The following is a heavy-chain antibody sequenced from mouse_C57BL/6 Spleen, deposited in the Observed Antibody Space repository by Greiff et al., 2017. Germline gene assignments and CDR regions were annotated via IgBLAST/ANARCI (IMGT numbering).Heavy chain of an antibody. V-gene: IGHV10-1*01. CDR3: VRSYYGYAMDY. Sequence: EVQRVESGGGLVQPKGSLKLSCAASGFSFNTYAMNWVRQAPGKGLEWVARIWSKSNNYATYYADSVKDRFTISRDDSESMLYLQMNNLKTEDTAMYYCVRSYYGYAMDYWGQGTSVTVSS. J-gene: IGHJ4*01. D-gene: IGHD1-1*01. CDR2: IWSKSNNYAT. CDR1: GFSFNTYA.